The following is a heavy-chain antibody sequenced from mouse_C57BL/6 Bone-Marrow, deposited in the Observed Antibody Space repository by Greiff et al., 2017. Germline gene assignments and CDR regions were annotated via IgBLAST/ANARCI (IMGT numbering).Heavy chain of an antibody. Sequence: QVQLQQPGAELVMPGASVKLSCKASGYTFTSYWMHWVKQRPGQGLEWIGEIDPSDSYTNYNQKFKGKSTLTVDKTSSTAYMQLSSLTSEDSAVYYCARREDYNAMDYWGQGTSVTVAS. CDR2: IDPSDSYT. J-gene: IGHJ4*01. CDR3: ARREDYNAMDY. CDR1: GYTFTSYW. V-gene: IGHV1-69*01.